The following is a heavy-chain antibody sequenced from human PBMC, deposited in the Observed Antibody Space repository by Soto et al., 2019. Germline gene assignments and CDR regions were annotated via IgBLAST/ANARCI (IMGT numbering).Heavy chain of an antibody. CDR2: IWYDGSNK. CDR3: AREDIVVVPAAISAFDI. CDR1: GFTFSSYG. D-gene: IGHD2-2*01. J-gene: IGHJ3*02. V-gene: IGHV3-33*01. Sequence: GGSLRLSCAASGFTFSSYGMHWVRQAPGKGLEWVAVIWYDGSNKYYADSVKGRFTISRDNSKNTLYLQMNSLRAEDTAVYYCAREDIVVVPAAISAFDIGGQGTMVPVPS.